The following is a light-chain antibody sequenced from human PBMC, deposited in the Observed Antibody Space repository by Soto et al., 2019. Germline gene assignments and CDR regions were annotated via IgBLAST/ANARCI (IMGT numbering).Light chain of an antibody. CDR3: SSYTTIKTVV. Sequence: QSALTQPASVSGSPGQSITISCTGTSSDIGTYKDVSWFRHHPGKAPKLIIFEVSNRPSGISDRFSGFKSANTAYLTISGVQPEDEADYHCSSYTTIKTVVFGEGTKLTVL. J-gene: IGLJ2*01. CDR2: EVS. V-gene: IGLV2-14*01. CDR1: SSDIGTYKD.